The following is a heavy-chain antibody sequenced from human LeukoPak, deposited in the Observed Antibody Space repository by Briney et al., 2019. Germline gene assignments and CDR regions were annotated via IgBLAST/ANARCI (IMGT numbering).Heavy chain of an antibody. D-gene: IGHD2-2*01. CDR2: ISSSSSYI. CDR3: ARSTLTPIVVVPVCLMDV. CDR1: GFTFSSYS. V-gene: IGHV3-21*01. J-gene: IGHJ6*02. Sequence: GGSLRLSCAASGFTFSSYSMNWVRKAPGKGLEWVSSISSSSSYIYYADSVKGRFTISRDNAKNSLYLQMNSLRAEDTAVYYCARSTLTPIVVVPVCLMDVWGQGTTVTVSS.